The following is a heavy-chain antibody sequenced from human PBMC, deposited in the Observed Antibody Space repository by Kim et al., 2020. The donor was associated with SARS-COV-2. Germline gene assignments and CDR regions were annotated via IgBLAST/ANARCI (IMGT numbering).Heavy chain of an antibody. V-gene: IGHV1-3*01. J-gene: IGHJ4*02. D-gene: IGHD4-4*01. CDR1: GYTFTNYA. Sequence: ASVKVSCKASGYTFTNYAMHWVRQAPGQRLEWMGWINPANGNTKYSQKFQGRVTITRDTSASTPYMELSSLRSEDTAVYYCAPSNYRSSEYYFDYWGQGT. CDR3: APSNYRSSEYYFDY. CDR2: INPANGNT.